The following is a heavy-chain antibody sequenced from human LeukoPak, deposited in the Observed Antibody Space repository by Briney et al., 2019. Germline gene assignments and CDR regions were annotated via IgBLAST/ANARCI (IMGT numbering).Heavy chain of an antibody. CDR1: GGSISSFY. CDR2: IYNSGST. CDR3: ARHGRYYASGASYRPSSYYYYMDV. V-gene: IGHV4-59*08. J-gene: IGHJ6*03. Sequence: SKTLSLTCTVSGGSISSFYWIWIRQPPGRGLEWIGYIYNSGSTKYNPSLKSRVTISVDTSKNQFSLKLSSVTAADTAVYYCARHGRYYASGASYRPSSYYYYMDVWGEGTMVTISS. D-gene: IGHD3-10*01.